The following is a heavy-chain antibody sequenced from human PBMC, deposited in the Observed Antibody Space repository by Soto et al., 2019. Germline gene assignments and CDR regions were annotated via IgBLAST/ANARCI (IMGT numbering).Heavy chain of an antibody. CDR2: MNPNSANT. V-gene: IGHV1-8*01. D-gene: IGHD3-22*01. CDR3: AREKSSGYYYDY. J-gene: IGHJ4*02. Sequence: QVQLVQSGAEVKKPGASVKVSCKASGYTFTSYDINWVRQATGQGLEWMGWMNPNSANTAYAQKFQGRVTMTRNTSISTAYMELSSLRSEDTAVYYCAREKSSGYYYDYWGQGTLDTVSS. CDR1: GYTFTSYD.